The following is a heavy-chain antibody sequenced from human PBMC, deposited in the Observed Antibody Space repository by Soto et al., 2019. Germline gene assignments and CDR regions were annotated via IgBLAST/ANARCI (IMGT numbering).Heavy chain of an antibody. J-gene: IGHJ6*02. Sequence: EVQLVETGGGLIQPGGSLRLSCAASGFTVSSNYMSWVRQAPGKGLEWVSVIYSGGSTYYADAVKGRFTISRDNSKNTPYLQMTGLRAEDTAVYYCARYYVDTAMGYYYYYGMDVWGQGTTVTVSS. V-gene: IGHV3-53*02. CDR1: GFTVSSNY. D-gene: IGHD5-18*01. CDR3: ARYYVDTAMGYYYYYGMDV. CDR2: IYSGGST.